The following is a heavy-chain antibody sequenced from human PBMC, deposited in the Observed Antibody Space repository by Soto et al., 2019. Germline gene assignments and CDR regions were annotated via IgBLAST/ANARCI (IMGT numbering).Heavy chain of an antibody. V-gene: IGHV1-8*01. Sequence: ASVKVSCKASGYTFTNYDINWVRQATGQGPEWMGWMNPDSGETGYVPNFQGRVSMTRSTSISTAYMELSDLRSEDTAVYYCARSRGGPGVHFDFWGQGTQVTVSS. CDR1: GYTFTNYD. CDR2: MNPDSGET. CDR3: ARSRGGPGVHFDF. D-gene: IGHD3-16*01. J-gene: IGHJ4*02.